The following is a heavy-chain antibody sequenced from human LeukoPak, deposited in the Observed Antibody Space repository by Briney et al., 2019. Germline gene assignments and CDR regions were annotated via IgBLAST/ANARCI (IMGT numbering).Heavy chain of an antibody. CDR3: ARDEKSGYFVY. J-gene: IGHJ4*02. Sequence: GGSLRLSCTASGFTFSAYAMMWVRQAPGKGPEWVANLAEDGSMTQYADSVKGRFTISRDNAKSSVYLQMSSLKAEDSAVYYCARDEKSGYFVYWGQGSLVSVSS. V-gene: IGHV3-7*01. CDR2: LAEDGSMT. CDR1: GFTFSAYA. D-gene: IGHD1-26*01.